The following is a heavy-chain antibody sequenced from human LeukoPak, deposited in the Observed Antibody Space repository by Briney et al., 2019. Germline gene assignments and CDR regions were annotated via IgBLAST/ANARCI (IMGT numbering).Heavy chain of an antibody. D-gene: IGHD2-15*01. CDR2: INAGNGNT. V-gene: IGHV1-3*01. Sequence: ASVKVSCKASGYTFTSYAMHWVRQAPGQRVEWMGWINAGNGNTKYSQKFQGRVTITRDTSASTAYMELSSLRSEDTAVYYCARGDCSGGSCYFNRDYYYGMDVWGKGTTVTVSS. J-gene: IGHJ6*04. CDR3: ARGDCSGGSCYFNRDYYYGMDV. CDR1: GYTFTSYA.